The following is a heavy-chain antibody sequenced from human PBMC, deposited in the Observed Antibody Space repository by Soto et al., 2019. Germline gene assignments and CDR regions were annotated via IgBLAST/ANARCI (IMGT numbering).Heavy chain of an antibody. CDR1: GYTFTSYG. CDR2: ISTYNGYT. CDR3: VSGSDFDY. Sequence: QVQLVQSGAEVKKPGASLMVSCKASGYTFTSYGITWVRQAPGQGLEWMGWISTYNGYTDYAQKLQGRVTMTRDPTTSTAYTELRSLRSDHTAVYYCVSGSDFDYWGQGTLVTVSS. J-gene: IGHJ4*02. V-gene: IGHV1-18*01.